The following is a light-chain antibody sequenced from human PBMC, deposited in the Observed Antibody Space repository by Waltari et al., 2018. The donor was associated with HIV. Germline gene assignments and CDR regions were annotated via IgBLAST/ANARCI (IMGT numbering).Light chain of an antibody. J-gene: IGKJ2*01. Sequence: DIQMTQSPHSLSASVGDRVTIGCRASQNIGRLLNWYQQKPGDAPKILIYSTSTLQIGVPSRFSGNASGADFTLTITSLQPEDFATYFCQQGYITPYTFGQGTEL. CDR1: QNIGRL. CDR3: QQGYITPYT. V-gene: IGKV1-39*01. CDR2: STS.